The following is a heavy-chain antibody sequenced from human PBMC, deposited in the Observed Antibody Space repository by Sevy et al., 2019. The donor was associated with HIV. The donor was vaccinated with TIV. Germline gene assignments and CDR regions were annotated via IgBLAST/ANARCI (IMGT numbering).Heavy chain of an antibody. J-gene: IGHJ6*02. CDR1: GGSISSYY. CDR2: IYYRGGT. CDR3: ARDREGYSRSWSPPYYYGMDV. V-gene: IGHV4-59*01. Sequence: SETLSLTCTVSGGSISSYYWSWIRQPPGKGLEWIGYIYYRGGTNYNPSLKSRVTISVDTSKNQFSRKLSSVTAADTAVYYCARDREGYSRSWSPPYYYGMDVWGQGTTVTVSS. D-gene: IGHD6-13*01.